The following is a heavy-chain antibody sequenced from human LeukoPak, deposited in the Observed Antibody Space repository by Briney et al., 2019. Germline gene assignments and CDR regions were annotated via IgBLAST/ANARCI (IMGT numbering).Heavy chain of an antibody. Sequence: TGGSLRLSCVASGFTFRTSSMNWVRQAPGKGLEWVSYISSGSRDLYYLDSVRGRFTISRDNAKNSVYLQMDSPRAEDTAVYYCARGTPFNGFDIWGQGTMVTVSS. CDR3: ARGTPFNGFDI. D-gene: IGHD2-8*01. CDR2: ISSGSRDL. V-gene: IGHV3-21*01. J-gene: IGHJ3*02. CDR1: GFTFRTSS.